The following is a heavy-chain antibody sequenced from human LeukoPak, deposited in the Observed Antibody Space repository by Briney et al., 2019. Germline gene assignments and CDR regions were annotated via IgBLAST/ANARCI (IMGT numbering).Heavy chain of an antibody. CDR2: ISSSSSYI. CDR1: GCTFSSYS. J-gene: IGHJ4*01. CDR3: ARDFSSSYYFDY. V-gene: IGHV3-21*01. D-gene: IGHD6-6*01. Sequence: PGGSLRLSCAASGCTFSSYSGNWVRQAPGKGLEWVSSISSSSSYIYYADSVKGRFTISRDNAKNSLYLQMNSLRAEYTAVYYCARDFSSSYYFDYWGHGTLVTVSS.